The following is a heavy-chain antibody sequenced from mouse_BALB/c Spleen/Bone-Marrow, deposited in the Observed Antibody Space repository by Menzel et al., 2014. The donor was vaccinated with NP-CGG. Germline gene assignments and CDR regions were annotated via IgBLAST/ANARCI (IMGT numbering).Heavy chain of an antibody. CDR2: IHYSGST. D-gene: IGHD2-1*01. CDR1: GYSITSGYS. CDR3: ARGGNYDY. J-gene: IGHJ2*01. V-gene: IGHV3-1*02. Sequence: VQLQQSGPDLVKPSQSLSLTCTVTGYSITSGYSWHWIRRFPGNKLEWMGYIHYSGSTNYNPSLKSRISITRDTSKNQFFLQLNSVTTEDTATYYCARGGNYDYWGQGTTLTVSS.